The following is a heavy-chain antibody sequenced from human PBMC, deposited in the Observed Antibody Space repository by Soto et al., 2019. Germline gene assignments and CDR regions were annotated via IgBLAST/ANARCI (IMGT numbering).Heavy chain of an antibody. J-gene: IGHJ6*02. CDR2: IYYSGST. D-gene: IGHD2-21*02. V-gene: IGHV4-39*01. CDR1: GGSISSSSYY. CDR3: AMPGGNSDYYYYYGMDV. Sequence: SETLSLTCTVSGGSISSSSYYWGWIRQPPGKGLEWIGSIYYSGSTYYNPSLKSRVTISVDTSKNQFSLKLSSVTAADTAVYYCAMPGGNSDYYYYYGMDVWGQGTTVTV.